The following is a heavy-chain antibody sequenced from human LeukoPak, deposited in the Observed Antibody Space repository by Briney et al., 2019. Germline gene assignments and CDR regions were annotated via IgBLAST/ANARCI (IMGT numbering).Heavy chain of an antibody. CDR2: IYYSGST. D-gene: IGHD3-22*01. J-gene: IGHJ5*02. CDR1: GGSISSSSYY. Sequence: PSETLSLTCTVSGGSISSSSYYWGWIRQPPGKGLEWIGYIYYSGSTNYNPSLKSRVTISVDTSKNQFSLKLSSVTAADTAVYYCARDGPLYYDSSNWFDPWGQGTLVTVSS. V-gene: IGHV4-61*01. CDR3: ARDGPLYYDSSNWFDP.